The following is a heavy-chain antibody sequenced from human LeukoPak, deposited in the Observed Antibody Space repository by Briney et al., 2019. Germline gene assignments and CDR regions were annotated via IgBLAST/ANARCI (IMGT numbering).Heavy chain of an antibody. CDR3: VSQPDSARYGFDH. CDR2: ISSNGGST. Sequence: PGGSLRLSCSTSGFTFSRSDMQWVRQAPGKGLEYVSAISSNGGSTDYADSVKGRFTISRENAKNSVSLQMNNLRAEDAAIYYCVSQPDSARYGFDHWGQGTLVTVSS. D-gene: IGHD1-1*01. J-gene: IGHJ4*02. CDR1: GFTFSRSD. V-gene: IGHV3-64D*06.